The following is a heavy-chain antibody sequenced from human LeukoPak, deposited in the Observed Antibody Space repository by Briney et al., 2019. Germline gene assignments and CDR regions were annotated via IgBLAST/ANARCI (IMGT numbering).Heavy chain of an antibody. D-gene: IGHD3-3*01. J-gene: IGHJ4*02. CDR2: INHSGST. CDR1: GGSFSGYY. V-gene: IGHV4-34*01. CDR3: ARLRYDGRSGLLYVFDY. Sequence: SETLSLTCAVYGGSFSGYYWSWIRQPPGKGLEWIGEINHSGSTNYNPSLKSRVTISVDTSKNQFSLKLSSVTAADTAVYYCARLRYDGRSGLLYVFDYWGQGTLVTVSS.